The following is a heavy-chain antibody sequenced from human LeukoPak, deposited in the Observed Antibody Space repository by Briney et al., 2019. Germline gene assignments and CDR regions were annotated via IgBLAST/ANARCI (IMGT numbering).Heavy chain of an antibody. CDR2: ISPDGSQT. J-gene: IGHJ4*02. CDR3: AKVGSYYDSSGYVDY. D-gene: IGHD3-22*01. Sequence: GGSLRVSCAASGFSLSNYWMHWVRQAPGKGLMWVSQISPDGSQTFYADSVKGRFTISRDNAKNTLFLQMDSLRAEDTAVYYCAKVGSYYDSSGYVDYWGQGTLVTVSS. V-gene: IGHV3-74*01. CDR1: GFSLSNYW.